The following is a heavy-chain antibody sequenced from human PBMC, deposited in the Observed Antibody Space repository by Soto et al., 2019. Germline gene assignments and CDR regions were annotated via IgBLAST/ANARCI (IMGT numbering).Heavy chain of an antibody. J-gene: IGHJ4*02. Sequence: SETLSLTCTVSGGSISSSSYYWGWIRQPPGKGLEWIGSIYYSGSTYYNPSLKSRVTISVDTSKNQFSLKLSSVTAADTAVYYCARGLGEDIVVVVAAQFDYWGQGTLVTVSS. V-gene: IGHV4-39*01. CDR1: GGSISSSSYY. CDR2: IYYSGST. D-gene: IGHD2-15*01. CDR3: ARGLGEDIVVVVAAQFDY.